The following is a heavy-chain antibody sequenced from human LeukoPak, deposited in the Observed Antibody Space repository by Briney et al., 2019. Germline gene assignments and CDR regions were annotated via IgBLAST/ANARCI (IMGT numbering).Heavy chain of an antibody. CDR2: ISSSSSYI. V-gene: IGHV3-21*01. J-gene: IGHJ4*02. CDR1: GFTFSSYS. CDR3: ARWEEAAGPIDY. D-gene: IGHD6-13*01. Sequence: GGSLRLSCAASGFTFSSYSMNWVRQAPGKGLEWVSSISSSSSYIYYADSVKGRFTISRDNAKNSLYLQMNSLRAEDTAVYYCARWEEAAGPIDYWGQGTLVTVSS.